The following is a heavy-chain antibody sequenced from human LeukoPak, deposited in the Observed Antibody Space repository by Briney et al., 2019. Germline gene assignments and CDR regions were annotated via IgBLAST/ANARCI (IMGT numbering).Heavy chain of an antibody. J-gene: IGHJ3*02. CDR1: GYTLTESS. D-gene: IGHD3-10*01. CDR3: ATGGTMVQSNVFDI. Sequence: ASVTVSCKVSGYTLTESSMQWLRQAPGKGLEWMGGFDPESGETIFAQKFQGRVTVTEDTSTDTAYMELRGLRSEDTAVYYCATGGTMVQSNVFDIWGQGAMVIVSS. V-gene: IGHV1-24*01. CDR2: FDPESGET.